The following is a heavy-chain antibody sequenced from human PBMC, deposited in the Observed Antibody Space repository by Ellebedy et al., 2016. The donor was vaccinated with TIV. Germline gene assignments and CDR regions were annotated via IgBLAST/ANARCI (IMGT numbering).Heavy chain of an antibody. J-gene: IGHJ5*02. D-gene: IGHD1-1*01. V-gene: IGHV1-8*01. CDR1: GYTFTNYA. CDR3: ARGGPKGENDWNDP. Sequence: AASVKVSCKASGYTFTNYALNWVRQATGHGLEWMGRMNPYSGDTVYARKFQGRLTMTRNTSIVTAYMELSSLKAEDTAIYYCARGGPKGENDWNDPWGQGTLVTVSS. CDR2: MNPYSGDT.